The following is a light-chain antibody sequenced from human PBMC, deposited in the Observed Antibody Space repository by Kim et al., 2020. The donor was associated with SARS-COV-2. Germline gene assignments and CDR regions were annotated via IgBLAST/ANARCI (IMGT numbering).Light chain of an antibody. CDR1: QSVNNK. V-gene: IGKV3-15*01. Sequence: VSPGETATLSCRASQSVNNKVAWYQQKPGQAPRLLIYAASTRATGIPARFSGSGSGTDFTLTISSLQSEDFAIFYCQQYNTWPPYTFGQGTKLEI. J-gene: IGKJ2*01. CDR3: QQYNTWPPYT. CDR2: AAS.